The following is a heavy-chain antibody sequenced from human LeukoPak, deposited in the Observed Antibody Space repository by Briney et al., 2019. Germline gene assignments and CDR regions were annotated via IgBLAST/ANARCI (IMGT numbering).Heavy chain of an antibody. Sequence: GGSLRLSCAASGVPISGYWMSWVRQAPGKGLERVANIKQDASEIYYVGSVKGRFTISRDNAKNSVFLQMNSLRAEDTAVYYCATDGGPFDNWGQGILVTVSS. J-gene: IGHJ4*02. CDR3: ATDGGPFDN. CDR2: IKQDASEI. V-gene: IGHV3-7*01. D-gene: IGHD3-10*01. CDR1: GVPISGYW.